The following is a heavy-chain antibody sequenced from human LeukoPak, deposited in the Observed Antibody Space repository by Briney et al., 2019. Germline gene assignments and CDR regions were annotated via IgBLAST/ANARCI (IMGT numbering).Heavy chain of an antibody. CDR3: ARGGYSGPFYFDY. V-gene: IGHV3-7*04. D-gene: IGHD5-12*01. Sequence: GRSLRLSCVASGFTFSSYWMSWVRQAPGKGLEWVANIKQDGSEIYYVDSVKGRFTISRDNAKNSLYLQMNSLRAEDTAVYYCARGGYSGPFYFDYWGQGTLVTVSS. CDR1: GFTFSSYW. J-gene: IGHJ4*02. CDR2: IKQDGSEI.